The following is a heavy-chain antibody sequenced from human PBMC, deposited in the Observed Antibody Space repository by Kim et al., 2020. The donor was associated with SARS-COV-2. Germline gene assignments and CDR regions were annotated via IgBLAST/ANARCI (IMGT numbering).Heavy chain of an antibody. CDR3: SRAAPHYYGSGSYVNWFDP. CDR1: GFTFSSYA. CDR2: ISYDGSNK. J-gene: IGHJ5*02. D-gene: IGHD3-10*01. V-gene: IGHV3-30*04. Sequence: GRSLRLSCAASGFTFSSYAMHWVRQAPGKGLEWVAVISYDGSNKYYADSVKGRFTISRDNSKNTLYLQMNSLRAEDTAVYYCSRAAPHYYGSGSYVNWFDPWGQGTLVTVSS.